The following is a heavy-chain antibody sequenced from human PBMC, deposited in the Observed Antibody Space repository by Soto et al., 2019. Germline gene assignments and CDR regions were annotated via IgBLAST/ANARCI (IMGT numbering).Heavy chain of an antibody. Sequence: ASVKVSCKASGYTFTSYYMHWGRQAPGQGLEWMGIINPSGGSTSYAQKFQGRVTMTRDTSTSTVYMELSSLRSEDTAVYYCARAEVCSGGSCYEYFQHWGQGTLVTVSS. D-gene: IGHD2-15*01. CDR1: GYTFTSYY. CDR2: INPSGGST. J-gene: IGHJ1*01. V-gene: IGHV1-46*03. CDR3: ARAEVCSGGSCYEYFQH.